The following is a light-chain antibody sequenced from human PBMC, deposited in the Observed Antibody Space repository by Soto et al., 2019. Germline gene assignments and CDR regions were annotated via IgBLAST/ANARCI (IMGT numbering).Light chain of an antibody. J-gene: IGKJ2*01. CDR1: QGISSY. Sequence: AIRMTQSPSSFSASTGDRVTITCRASQGISSYLAWYQQKPGKAPKLLIYAASTLQSGVPSRFSGSGSGTDFTLTISCLQSEDFATYYCQQYYTSPYPFGQGTKLEIK. CDR3: QQYYTSPYP. V-gene: IGKV1-8*01. CDR2: AAS.